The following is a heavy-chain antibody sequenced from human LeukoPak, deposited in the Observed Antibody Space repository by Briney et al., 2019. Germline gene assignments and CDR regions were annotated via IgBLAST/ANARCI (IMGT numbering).Heavy chain of an antibody. Sequence: ASVKVSCKASRYTFTSYDIHWVRPAPGQGLVWMGWMNPNSANTGYAQKFQGRVTMTRDTSISTAYMELSSLRSEDTAVYYCARDTRNWFDPWGQGTLVTVSS. V-gene: IGHV1-8*01. CDR3: ARDTRNWFDP. CDR2: MNPNSANT. D-gene: IGHD1-26*01. J-gene: IGHJ5*02. CDR1: RYTFTSYD.